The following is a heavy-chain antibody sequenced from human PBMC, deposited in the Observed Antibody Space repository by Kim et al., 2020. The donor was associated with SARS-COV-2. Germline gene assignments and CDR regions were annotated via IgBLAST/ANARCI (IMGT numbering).Heavy chain of an antibody. CDR3: ARGSAWPKIYY. D-gene: IGHD6-25*01. V-gene: IGHV1-18*04. J-gene: IGHJ4*02. CDR1: GYMFSTHG. CDR2: VNPNNGNT. Sequence: ASVKVSCKAFGYMFSTHGITWLRQAPGQGLEYMGWVNPNNGNTEYAHKFQGRVTMTTDTSTRTAYMHLGSLTCDDTAVYYCARGSAWPKIYYWGQGTLVTVSS.